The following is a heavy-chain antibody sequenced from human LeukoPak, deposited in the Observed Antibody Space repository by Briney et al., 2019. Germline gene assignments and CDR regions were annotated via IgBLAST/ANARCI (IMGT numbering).Heavy chain of an antibody. Sequence: PSETLCLTCTVSGGAMSSYGWTGIGQPPGKGLGWMGYIYYSGSTNYNPSLKSRGTISVDTSKTQLSLKLSAVTAADPAVYHCASLFSRRGGGNQFDYWGPGTLVTVSS. CDR1: GGAMSSYG. D-gene: IGHD1-14*01. CDR3: ASLFSRRGGGNQFDY. V-gene: IGHV4-59*08. CDR2: IYYSGST. J-gene: IGHJ4*02.